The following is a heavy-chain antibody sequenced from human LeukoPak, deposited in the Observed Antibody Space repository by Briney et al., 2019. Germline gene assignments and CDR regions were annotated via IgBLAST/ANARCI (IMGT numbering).Heavy chain of an antibody. CDR3: ARDATCGGDCA. CDR2: ISSSSSYI. Sequence: PGGSLRLSCAVSGFTFSSYWMRWVRQAPGKGLEWVSSISSSSSYIYYADSVKGRFTISRDNAKNSLYLQMNSLRAEDTAVYYCARDATCGGDCAWGQGTLVTVSS. CDR1: GFTFSSYW. V-gene: IGHV3-21*01. J-gene: IGHJ5*02. D-gene: IGHD2-21*02.